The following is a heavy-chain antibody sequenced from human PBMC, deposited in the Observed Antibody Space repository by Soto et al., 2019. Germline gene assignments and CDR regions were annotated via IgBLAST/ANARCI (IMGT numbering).Heavy chain of an antibody. CDR2: IFSNDEK. J-gene: IGHJ5*02. CDR1: GFSLSNAGLG. D-gene: IGHD6-13*01. CDR3: ASTYSTSWYWFDP. V-gene: IGHV2-26*04. Sequence: QVTVKESGPVLVKPTETLTLTCTVSGFSLSNAGLGVSWIRQPPGKALEWLAHIFSNDEKSYSTSLKSRLTIPKDTSNSQVVLTMTNMDPVDTATYYCASTYSTSWYWFDPWGQGTLVTVSS.